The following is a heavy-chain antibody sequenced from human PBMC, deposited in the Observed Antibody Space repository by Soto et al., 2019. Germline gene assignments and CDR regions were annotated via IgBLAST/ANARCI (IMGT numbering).Heavy chain of an antibody. CDR3: ARGPYCSSPSCYPPPAYYYYYMDV. CDR1: GGSISSYY. CDR2: IYYSGST. D-gene: IGHD2-2*01. Sequence: SETLSLTCTVSGGSISSYYWSWIRQPPGKGLEWIGYIYYSGSTNYNPSLKSRVTISVDTSKNQFSLKLSSVTAADTAVYYCARGPYCSSPSCYPPPAYYYYYMDVWGKGTTVTVSS. V-gene: IGHV4-59*01. J-gene: IGHJ6*03.